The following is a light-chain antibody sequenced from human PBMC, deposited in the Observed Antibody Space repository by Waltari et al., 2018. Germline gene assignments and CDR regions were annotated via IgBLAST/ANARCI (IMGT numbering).Light chain of an antibody. V-gene: IGKV1-9*01. CDR2: TAS. J-gene: IGKJ5*01. CDR1: QGISSY. CDR3: QQVYRSPLT. Sequence: IQLTQSPSSLSASVGDRVTITCRASQGISSYLAWYQQKPGKAPKLLIYTASTLQSGVPSRFSGSGSGTDFTLTISSLQPEDFATYYCQQVYRSPLTFGQGTRLEIK.